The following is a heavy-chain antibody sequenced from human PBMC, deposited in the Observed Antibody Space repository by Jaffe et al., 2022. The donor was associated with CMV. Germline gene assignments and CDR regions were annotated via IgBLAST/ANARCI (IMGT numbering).Heavy chain of an antibody. Sequence: EVQLVESGGGLVQPGGSLRLSCAASGFTFSSYSMNWVRQAPGKGLEWVSYISSSSSTIYYADSVKGRFTISRDNAKNSLYLQMNSLRDEDTAVYYCAREDRGYYYDSSGYQKRDYWGQGTLVTVSS. CDR3: AREDRGYYYDSSGYQKRDY. V-gene: IGHV3-48*02. J-gene: IGHJ4*02. CDR2: ISSSSSTI. CDR1: GFTFSSYS. D-gene: IGHD3-22*01.